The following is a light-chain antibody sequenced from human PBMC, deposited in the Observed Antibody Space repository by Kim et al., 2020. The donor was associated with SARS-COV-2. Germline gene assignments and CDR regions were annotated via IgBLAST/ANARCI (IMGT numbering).Light chain of an antibody. CDR3: QQYNNWPGT. Sequence: VSPGERATLSCRASQSVSSNLAWYQQKPGQAPRLLIYGASTRATGIPARFSGSGSWTEFTLTISSLQSEDFAVYYCQQYNNWPGTFGQGTKVDIK. CDR2: GAS. V-gene: IGKV3-15*01. J-gene: IGKJ1*01. CDR1: QSVSSN.